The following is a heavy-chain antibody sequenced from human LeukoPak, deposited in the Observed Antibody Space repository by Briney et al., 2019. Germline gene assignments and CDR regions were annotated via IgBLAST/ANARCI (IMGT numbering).Heavy chain of an antibody. V-gene: IGHV3-21*01. D-gene: IGHD4-17*01. CDR2: ISNSGGYI. J-gene: IGHJ4*02. Sequence: GGSLRHSCAASGFTFSSHSMNWVRQTPGKGLEWVSSISNSGGYIYYADSVKGRFTISRDNAKNSLNLQMNSLRVEDTAVYYCARDDSSTTVTTFDYWGQGILVTVSS. CDR3: ARDDSSTTVTTFDY. CDR1: GFTFSSHS.